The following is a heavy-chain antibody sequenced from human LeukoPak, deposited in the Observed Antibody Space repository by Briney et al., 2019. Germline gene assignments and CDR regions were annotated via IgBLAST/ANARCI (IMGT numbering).Heavy chain of an antibody. V-gene: IGHV3-30*04. CDR2: ISYDGSNK. J-gene: IGHJ4*02. CDR1: GFTFSSYA. CDR3: AKSYGYSYGQYYFDY. D-gene: IGHD5-18*01. Sequence: GGSLRLSCAASGFTFSSYAMHWVRQAPGKGLEWVAVISYDGSNKYYADSVKGRFTISRDNAKNSLYLQMNGLRAEDMALYYCAKSYGYSYGQYYFDYWGQGTLVTVSS.